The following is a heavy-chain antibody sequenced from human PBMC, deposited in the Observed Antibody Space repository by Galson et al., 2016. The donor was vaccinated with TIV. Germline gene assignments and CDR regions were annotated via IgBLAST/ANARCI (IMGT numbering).Heavy chain of an antibody. CDR2: ISGYNGNK. Sequence: SVKVSCKASGYTLSSYSISWVRQAPGQGLEWLGWISGYNGNKNYAQKFQGRVTMTTDTSTSTACMELRSLRSDDTAVYYCARVPTKTFDFWSGYDNSFCMDVWGKGTTVIVSS. V-gene: IGHV1-18*01. J-gene: IGHJ6*03. CDR3: ARVPTKTFDFWSGYDNSFCMDV. CDR1: GYTLSSYS. D-gene: IGHD3-3*01.